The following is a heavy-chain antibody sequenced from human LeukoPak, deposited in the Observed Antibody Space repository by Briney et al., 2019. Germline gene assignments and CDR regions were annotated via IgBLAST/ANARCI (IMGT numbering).Heavy chain of an antibody. V-gene: IGHV3-66*01. CDR1: GLPISNNF. CDR3: ARDTDYYGSGRHGYFDH. Sequence: GGSLRLSCAASGLPISNNFMGWVRQAPGKALEWVSLIYSCGSTYSADSVKGRFTISRDNSKNTLHLQMNSLRAEDTAVYYCARDTDYYGSGRHGYFDHWGQGTLVTVSS. J-gene: IGHJ1*01. CDR2: IYSCGST. D-gene: IGHD3-10*01.